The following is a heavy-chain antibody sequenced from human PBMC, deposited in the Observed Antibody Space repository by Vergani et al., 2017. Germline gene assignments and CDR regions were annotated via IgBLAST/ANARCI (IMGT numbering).Heavy chain of an antibody. V-gene: IGHV3-66*02. J-gene: IGHJ5*02. CDR1: GFSFTTYA. CDR3: ARGNYYGSGTYVDP. Sequence: EVQLLESGGDLVQPGGSLRLSCADSGFSFTTYAMSWVRQAPGKGLEWVSHIYSGDETYYADSVKGRVTISRDTSKNTLHLQINNLRVEDTAVYYCARGNYYGSGTYVDPWGQGTLVTVSS. CDR2: IYSGDET. D-gene: IGHD3-10*01.